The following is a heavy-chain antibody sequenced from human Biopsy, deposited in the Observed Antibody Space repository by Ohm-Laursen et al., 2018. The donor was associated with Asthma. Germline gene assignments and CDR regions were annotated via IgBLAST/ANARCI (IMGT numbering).Heavy chain of an antibody. J-gene: IGHJ1*01. D-gene: IGHD3-3*02. CDR1: GFSFSNFG. V-gene: IGHV3-7*01. CDR2: IKHDGTEK. CDR3: ARTFHFWSPYHAEHYQL. Sequence: SLRLSCAASGFSFSNFGMHWVRQVPGKGLERVANIKHDGTEKNHVDSLKGRFTISRDNAKNSLYLQMNSLRAEDTAVYYCARTFHFWSPYHAEHYQLWGQGTLVTVSS.